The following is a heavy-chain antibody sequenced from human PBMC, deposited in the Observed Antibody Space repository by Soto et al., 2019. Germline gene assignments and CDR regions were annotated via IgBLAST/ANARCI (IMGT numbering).Heavy chain of an antibody. J-gene: IGHJ4*02. D-gene: IGHD5-12*01. V-gene: IGHV4-30-2*01. Sequence: QLQLQESGSGLVKPSQTLSLTRAVSGGSISSGGYSRSWIRQPPGKGPEGVGYIYHSGSTYYNPSLXSXVXIXXDRSKNQFSLKLSSVTAADTAVYYCAAGGGLPRYYWGQGTLVTVSS. CDR3: AAGGGLPRYY. CDR1: GGSISSGGYS. CDR2: IYHSGST.